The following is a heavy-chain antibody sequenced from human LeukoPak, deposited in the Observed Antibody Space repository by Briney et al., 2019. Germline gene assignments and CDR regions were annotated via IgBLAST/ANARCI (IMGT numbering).Heavy chain of an antibody. Sequence: PGGSLRLSCGASGFTFSSYAMSWVRQAPGKGLEWVSGIIGSGGTTYYADSVKGRFTISRDNPKNTLFLRMNSLRAEDTAVYFCARDWHETVTTSYFAYWGQGILVTVSS. CDR1: GFTFSSYA. J-gene: IGHJ4*02. CDR2: IIGSGGTT. D-gene: IGHD4-17*01. CDR3: ARDWHETVTTSYFAY. V-gene: IGHV3-23*01.